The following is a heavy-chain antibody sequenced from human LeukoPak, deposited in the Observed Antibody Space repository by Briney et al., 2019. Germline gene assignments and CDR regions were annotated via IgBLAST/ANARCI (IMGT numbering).Heavy chain of an antibody. J-gene: IGHJ2*01. V-gene: IGHV1-18*01. CDR3: ATAGRVYWYFDH. CDR2: ISAYNGNT. D-gene: IGHD1-14*01. Sequence: ASVKVSCKASGYTFTSYGISWVRQAPGQGLEWMGWISAYNGNTNYAQKFQGRVTMTEDTSTDTAYMELSSPRSEDTAVYYCATAGRVYWYFDHWGRGTLVTVSS. CDR1: GYTFTSYG.